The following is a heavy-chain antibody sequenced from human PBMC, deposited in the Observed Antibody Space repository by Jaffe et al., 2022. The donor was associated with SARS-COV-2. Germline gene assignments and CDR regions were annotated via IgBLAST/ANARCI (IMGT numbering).Heavy chain of an antibody. Sequence: QVQLVQSGAEVKKPGSSVKVSCKASGGTFSSYTISWVRQAPGQGLEWMGRIIPILGIANYAQKFQGRVTITADKSTSTAYMELSSLRSEDTAVYYCARDGGLGEITVLMVYAPDYYYYGMDVWGQGTTVTVSS. J-gene: IGHJ6*02. CDR2: IIPILGIA. CDR1: GGTFSSYT. V-gene: IGHV1-69*08. D-gene: IGHD2-8*01. CDR3: ARDGGLGEITVLMVYAPDYYYYGMDV.